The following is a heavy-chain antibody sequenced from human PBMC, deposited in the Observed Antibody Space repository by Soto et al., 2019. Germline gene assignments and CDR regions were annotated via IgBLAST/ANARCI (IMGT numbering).Heavy chain of an antibody. Sequence: EVQLLESGGCLVQPGGSLRLSCAASGITISNYPMSWVRQAPGKGLDWVSGISGSGDRTYYADSAKGRFTVSKDISRNSLSLQLHSLGVEDTAVYFCVKDDGGYPSTEPHWGQGTLVTVSS. V-gene: IGHV3-23*01. J-gene: IGHJ4*02. D-gene: IGHD3-22*01. CDR3: VKDDGGYPSTEPH. CDR1: GITISNYP. CDR2: ISGSGDRT.